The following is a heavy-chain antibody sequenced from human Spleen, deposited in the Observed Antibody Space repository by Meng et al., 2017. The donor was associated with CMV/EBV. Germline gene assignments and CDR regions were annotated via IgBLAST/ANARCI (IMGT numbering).Heavy chain of an antibody. V-gene: IGHV3-23*01. CDR3: AKLHSGNYFDY. Sequence: LSFAASGFSFRSYAMSWVRQAPGKGLGWVSTISGSGAGTYYADSVKGRFSISRDNSKNTLYLQMKSLRAEDTALYFCAKLHSGNYFDYWGQGTLVTVSS. CDR1: GFSFRSYA. CDR2: ISGSGAGT. D-gene: IGHD1-26*01. J-gene: IGHJ4*02.